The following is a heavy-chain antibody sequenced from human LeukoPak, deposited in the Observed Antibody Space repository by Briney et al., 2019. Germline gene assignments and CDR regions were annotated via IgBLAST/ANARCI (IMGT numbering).Heavy chain of an antibody. V-gene: IGHV3-30*04. CDR3: AREADDLWSGLAFDI. D-gene: IGHD3-3*01. CDR1: GFTFSSYA. Sequence: GGSLRLSCAASGFTFSSYAMHWVRQAPGKGLEWVAVTSYDGSNKYYADSVKGRFTISRDNSKNTLYLQMNSLRADDTAVYYCAREADDLWSGLAFDIWGQGTLVTVSS. CDR2: TSYDGSNK. J-gene: IGHJ3*02.